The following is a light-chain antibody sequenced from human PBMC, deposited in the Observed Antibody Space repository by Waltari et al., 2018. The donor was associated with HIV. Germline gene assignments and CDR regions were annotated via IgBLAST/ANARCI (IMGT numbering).Light chain of an antibody. V-gene: IGKV1-5*03. Sequence: DIQMTQTPSTLSAPVGDRVTIPCRASQSISSWLAWDQQKPGKAPKLLIYKASSLESGVPSRFSGSGSGTEFTLTISSLQPDDFATYYCQQYNSYSRTFGQGTKVEIK. CDR2: KAS. CDR3: QQYNSYSRT. J-gene: IGKJ1*01. CDR1: QSISSW.